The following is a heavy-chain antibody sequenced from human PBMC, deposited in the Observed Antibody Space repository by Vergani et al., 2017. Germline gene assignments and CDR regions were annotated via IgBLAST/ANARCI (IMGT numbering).Heavy chain of an antibody. CDR3: ARXGYCSNTSGSPGLELLYYYYDMDV. V-gene: IGHV4-4*02. J-gene: IGHJ6*03. CDR2: IYHSGST. CDR1: GGSISSSNW. D-gene: IGHD2-2*01. Sequence: QVQLQESGPGLVKPSGTLSLTCAVSGGSISSSNWWSWVHQPPGKGLEWIGEIYHSGSTNYNPSLKSRVTISVDKSKNQFSLKLSSVTAAETAVYYCARXGYCSNTSGSPGLELLYYYYDMDVWGKGTTVTVSS.